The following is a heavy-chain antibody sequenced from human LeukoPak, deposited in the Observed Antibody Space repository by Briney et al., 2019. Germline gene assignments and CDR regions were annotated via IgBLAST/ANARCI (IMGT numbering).Heavy chain of an antibody. Sequence: PGGTLRLSCAASGFTFSSYSMNWVRQAPGKGLEWVSSISSSSSYIYYADSVKGRFTISRDNAKNSLYLQMNSLRAEDTAVYYCARGEYYYDSSGYPDFDYWGQGTLVTVSS. D-gene: IGHD3-22*01. CDR1: GFTFSSYS. J-gene: IGHJ4*02. V-gene: IGHV3-21*01. CDR2: ISSSSSYI. CDR3: ARGEYYYDSSGYPDFDY.